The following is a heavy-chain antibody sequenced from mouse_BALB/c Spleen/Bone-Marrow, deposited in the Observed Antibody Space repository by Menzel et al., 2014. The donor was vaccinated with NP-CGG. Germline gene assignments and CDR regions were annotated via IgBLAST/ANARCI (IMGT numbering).Heavy chain of an antibody. CDR3: ASPYGNYDAMDY. CDR1: GYTFTSYW. D-gene: IGHD2-1*01. Sequence: QVQLKESGAELARPGASVKLSCKASGYTFTSYWMQWVKQRPGRGLEWIGAIYPGDGDTRYTQKFRGKATLTEDKSSNTAYMQLSSLTSEDSAVYFCASPYGNYDAMDYWGQGTSVTVSS. J-gene: IGHJ4*01. CDR2: IYPGDGDT. V-gene: IGHV1-87*01.